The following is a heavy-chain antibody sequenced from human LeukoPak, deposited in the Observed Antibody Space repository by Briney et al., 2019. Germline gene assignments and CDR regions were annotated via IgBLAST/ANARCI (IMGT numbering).Heavy chain of an antibody. J-gene: IGHJ4*02. CDR2: ISGSGGST. V-gene: IGHV3-23*01. CDR3: AKAPYDFWSGYGDY. Sequence: GGSLRLSCAASGFTFSSYAMSWVRQAPGKGLEWVSAISGSGGSTYYADSVKGRFTISRDNSKNTLYLQMNSLRAEDTAVYYCAKAPYDFWSGYGDYWGQGTLVTVSS. CDR1: GFTFSSYA. D-gene: IGHD3-3*01.